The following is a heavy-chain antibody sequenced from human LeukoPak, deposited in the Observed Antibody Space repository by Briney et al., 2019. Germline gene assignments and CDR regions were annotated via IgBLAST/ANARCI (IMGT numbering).Heavy chain of an antibody. J-gene: IGHJ3*02. V-gene: IGHV3-74*01. CDR1: GFTFSTYW. CDR3: AKLHPNYDSSGYAEHDAFDI. D-gene: IGHD3-22*01. Sequence: GGSLRLSCAASGFTFSTYWMHWVRQAPGKGLVWVSRINSDGSITSYADSVKGRFTISRDNAKSTLYLQMNSLRAEDTAVYYCAKLHPNYDSSGYAEHDAFDIWGQGTMVTVSS. CDR2: INSDGSIT.